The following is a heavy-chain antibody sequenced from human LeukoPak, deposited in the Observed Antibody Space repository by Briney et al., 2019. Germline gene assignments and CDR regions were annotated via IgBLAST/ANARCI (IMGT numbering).Heavy chain of an antibody. Sequence: GGSLRLSCAASGFTFSSYTMNWVRQAPGKGLEWVSNIGTSSTTIYYADSVKGRFTISRDNAKNSLYLQMNSLRADDTAVYYCARFAAGGSYYYYMDVWGKGTTVTVSS. J-gene: IGHJ6*03. CDR3: ARFAAGGSYYYYMDV. CDR1: GFTFSSYT. CDR2: IGTSSTTI. D-gene: IGHD6-25*01. V-gene: IGHV3-48*01.